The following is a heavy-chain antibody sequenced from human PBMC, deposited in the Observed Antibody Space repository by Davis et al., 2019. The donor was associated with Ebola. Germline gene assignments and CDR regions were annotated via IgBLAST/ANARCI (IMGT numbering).Heavy chain of an antibody. CDR3: ARGRGHYESSGGDF. Sequence: ASVKVSCKASGYPFTNYDINWVRQAPGQGLEWMGWMNPNSGNTDYAQKFQGRVTMTRDTSTRTVYMELSSLRSEDTAVYYCARGRGHYESSGGDFWGQGTLVTVSS. J-gene: IGHJ4*02. CDR2: MNPNSGNT. CDR1: GYPFTNYD. D-gene: IGHD3-22*01. V-gene: IGHV1-8*01.